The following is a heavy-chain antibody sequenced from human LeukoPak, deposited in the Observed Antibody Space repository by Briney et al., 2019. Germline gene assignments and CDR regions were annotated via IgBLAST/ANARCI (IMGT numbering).Heavy chain of an antibody. Sequence: GGSLRLSCAASGFTFSSYAMSWVRQAPGKGLEWVANIKQDGSEKYYVDSVKGRFTISRDNAKNSLYLQMNSLRAEDTAVYYCARVQEDSGSFYFDYWGQGTLVTVSS. CDR3: ARVQEDSGSFYFDY. V-gene: IGHV3-7*01. CDR1: GFTFSSYA. J-gene: IGHJ4*02. D-gene: IGHD1-26*01. CDR2: IKQDGSEK.